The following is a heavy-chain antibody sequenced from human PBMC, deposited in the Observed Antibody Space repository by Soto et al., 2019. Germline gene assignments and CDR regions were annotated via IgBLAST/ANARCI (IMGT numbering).Heavy chain of an antibody. CDR2: IYYSGST. V-gene: IGHV4-31*03. J-gene: IGHJ4*02. Sequence: SETLSLTCTVSGGSISSEGHYWSWFRQLPGKGLEWIGDIYYSGSTYYNPSLKSRLIISGDASKNQFSLKLSSVTAADTALYYCARGKGYSYGPYYFDYWGQGTQVTVSS. D-gene: IGHD5-18*01. CDR1: GGSISSEGHY. CDR3: ARGKGYSYGPYYFDY.